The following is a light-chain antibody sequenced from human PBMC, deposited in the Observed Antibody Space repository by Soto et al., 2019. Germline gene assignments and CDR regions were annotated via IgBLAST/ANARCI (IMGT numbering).Light chain of an antibody. CDR3: LQDYNYPWT. V-gene: IGKV1-6*01. J-gene: IGKJ1*01. CDR1: QAIRSD. Sequence: AVLMTQSPSSLSASVGDRVTITCRASQAIRSDLGWYQMKPGKVPKLLIYAASNLQSGVPSRFIGRGYGTDFTLTISSLQPEDFATYYCLQDYNYPWTFGQGTKVDIK. CDR2: AAS.